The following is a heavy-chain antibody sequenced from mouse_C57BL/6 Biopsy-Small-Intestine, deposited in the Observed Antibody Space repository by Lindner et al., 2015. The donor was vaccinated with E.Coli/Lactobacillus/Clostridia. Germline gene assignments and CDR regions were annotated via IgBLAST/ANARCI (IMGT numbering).Heavy chain of an antibody. Sequence: SVKVSCKASGYSFSSYHIHWVRQAPGQGLEWVATINPNGGATKYAQRLQGRATMRRDESAATVYMEVSSLTSDDTALYYCARGPGGSSPDYWGQGTLLTVSS. J-gene: IGHJ2*01. D-gene: IGHD1-1*02. CDR1: GYSFSSYH. CDR3: ARGPGGSSPDY. CDR2: INPNGGAT. V-gene: IGHV1-64*01.